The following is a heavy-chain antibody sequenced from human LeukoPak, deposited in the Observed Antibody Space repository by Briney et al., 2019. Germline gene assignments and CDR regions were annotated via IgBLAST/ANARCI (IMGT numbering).Heavy chain of an antibody. CDR2: ISYDGSNK. Sequence: GGSLRLSCAASGFTFSSYGMHWVRQAPGKGLEWVAAISYDGSNKYYADSVKGRFTISRDNSKNTLYLQMNSLRAEDTAVYYCAKAGPNSSSIDYWGQGTLVTVSS. CDR3: AKAGPNSSSIDY. V-gene: IGHV3-30*18. D-gene: IGHD6-6*01. CDR1: GFTFSSYG. J-gene: IGHJ4*02.